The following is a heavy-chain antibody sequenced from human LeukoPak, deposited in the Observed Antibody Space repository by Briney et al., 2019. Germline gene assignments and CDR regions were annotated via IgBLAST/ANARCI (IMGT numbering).Heavy chain of an antibody. CDR1: GFTFRIYA. CDR2: ISGSSGST. V-gene: IGHV3-23*01. J-gene: IGHJ4*02. D-gene: IGHD1-26*01. Sequence: PGGSLRLSCAASGFTFRIYAMTWVRQTPGKGLEWVSGISGSSGSTFYADFVEGRFTISRDNSYNTLYLQMNGLRAEDTAVYDYAKDGRVDRETDLYYFDYWGQGTLVTVSS. CDR3: AKDGRVDRETDLYYFDY.